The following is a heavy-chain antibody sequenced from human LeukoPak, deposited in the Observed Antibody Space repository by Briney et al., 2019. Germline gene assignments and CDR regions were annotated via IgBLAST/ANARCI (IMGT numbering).Heavy chain of an antibody. V-gene: IGHV1-24*01. D-gene: IGHD5-12*01. Sequence: ASVKVSCKVSGYTLTELSMHWVRQAPGKGLEWMGGFDPEDGETIYAQKFQGRVTMTEDTSTDTAYMELSSLRSEDTAVYYCATVFGTNLQWLEIDFWGQGTLVTVSS. CDR2: FDPEDGET. J-gene: IGHJ4*02. CDR1: GYTLTELS. CDR3: ATVFGTNLQWLEIDF.